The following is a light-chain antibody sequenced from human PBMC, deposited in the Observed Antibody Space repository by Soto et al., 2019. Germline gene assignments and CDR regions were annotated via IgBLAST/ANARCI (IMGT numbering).Light chain of an antibody. Sequence: AIRMTQSPSSLSASTGDRVTITCRASQAISSYLAWYQQKPGKAPKLLIYAASTLQSGVPSRFSGSGSGTDFTLTISCLQSEDFATYYCQQYYSYPWFGQGTKLEIK. V-gene: IGKV1-8*01. CDR1: QAISSY. CDR2: AAS. J-gene: IGKJ2*01. CDR3: QQYYSYPW.